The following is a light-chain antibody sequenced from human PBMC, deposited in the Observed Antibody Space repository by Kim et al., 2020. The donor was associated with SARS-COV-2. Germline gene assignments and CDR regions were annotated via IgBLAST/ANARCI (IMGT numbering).Light chain of an antibody. CDR2: TEN. CDR1: STNIGSNT. V-gene: IGLV1-44*01. Sequence: GQRVTISCSGSSTNIGSNTEIAYQHQPGTAPNDLMYTENERPSGVPDRFSGFKSGSSASLVISALQSEDEADYYCAAWDDSLSGRVFGGGTQLTVL. J-gene: IGLJ3*02. CDR3: AAWDDSLSGRV.